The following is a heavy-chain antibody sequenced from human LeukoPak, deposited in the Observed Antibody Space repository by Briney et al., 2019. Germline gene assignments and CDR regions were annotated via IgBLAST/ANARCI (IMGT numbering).Heavy chain of an antibody. D-gene: IGHD1-26*01. CDR3: AKDPSYLSGSPSYY. V-gene: IGHV3-30*02. J-gene: IGHJ4*02. Sequence: AGTLTLSCAASGFTFSSYGMHWVRQAPGKGLERVAFIRYDGSNKYYADSVKGRFTISRDNSKNTLYLQMNSLRAEDTAVYYCAKDPSYLSGSPSYYWGKGTLVTVSS. CDR1: GFTFSSYG. CDR2: IRYDGSNK.